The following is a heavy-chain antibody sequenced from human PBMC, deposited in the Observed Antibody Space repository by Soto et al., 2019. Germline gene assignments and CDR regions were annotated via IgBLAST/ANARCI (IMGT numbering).Heavy chain of an antibody. Sequence: SVKVSCKASGCTLSSYSISWVRQAPGQGLEWMGVIIPIFGTANYAQQPQGRVTSTANESNSTAPMELSSLSSESTADYYVAGRGVGSGWNYFDYWGQGTLVTVSS. J-gene: IGHJ4*02. CDR1: GCTLSSYS. CDR2: IIPIFGTA. CDR3: AGRGVGSGWNYFDY. D-gene: IGHD6-19*01. V-gene: IGHV1-69*13.